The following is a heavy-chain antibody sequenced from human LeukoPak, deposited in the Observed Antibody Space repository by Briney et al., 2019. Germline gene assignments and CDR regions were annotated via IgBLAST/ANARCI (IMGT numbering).Heavy chain of an antibody. V-gene: IGHV3-30*18. CDR1: GFTFSSYG. D-gene: IGHD2-2*01. Sequence: PGGSLRLSCAASGFTFSSYGMHWVRQAPGKGLEWVAVISYDGSNKYYADSVKGRFTISRDNSKNTLYLQMNSLRAEDTAVYYCAKGNQLQFGNAFDIWGQGTMVTVSS. CDR3: AKGNQLQFGNAFDI. J-gene: IGHJ3*02. CDR2: ISYDGSNK.